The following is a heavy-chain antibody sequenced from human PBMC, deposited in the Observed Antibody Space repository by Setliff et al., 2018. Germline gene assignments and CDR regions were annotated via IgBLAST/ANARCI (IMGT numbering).Heavy chain of an antibody. D-gene: IGHD5-12*01. CDR3: AGYSGYGGDDY. J-gene: IGHJ4*02. CDR2: IYYSGST. Sequence: SETLSLTCTVSGGSISSSSYYWGWIRQPPGKGLEWIGSIYYSGSTYYNPSLKSRVSISVDTSKNQFSLKLSSVTAADTAVYYCAGYSGYGGDDYWGQGTLVTVSS. V-gene: IGHV4-39*01. CDR1: GGSISSSSYY.